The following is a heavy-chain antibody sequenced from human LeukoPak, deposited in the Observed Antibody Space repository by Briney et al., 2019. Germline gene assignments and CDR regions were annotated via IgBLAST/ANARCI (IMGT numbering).Heavy chain of an antibody. J-gene: IGHJ4*02. CDR1: GGSISSYY. D-gene: IGHD3-10*01. Sequence: PSETLSLTCTVSGGSISSYYWSWIRQPPGKGLEWIGYIYYSGSTNYNPSLKSRVTVSVDTSKNQFSLNLSSVTAADTAVYYCARDRRETTMVRGVIISNTVFDYWGQGTLVTVSS. CDR3: ARDRRETTMVRGVIISNTVFDY. V-gene: IGHV4-59*01. CDR2: IYYSGST.